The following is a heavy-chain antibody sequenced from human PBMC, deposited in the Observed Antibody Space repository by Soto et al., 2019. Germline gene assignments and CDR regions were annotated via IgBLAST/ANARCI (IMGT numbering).Heavy chain of an antibody. V-gene: IGHV3-30*18. CDR1: GFTFSTYD. Sequence: QVQLVESGGGVVQPGRSLRLSCAASGFTFSTYDMQWVRQAPGKGLEWVAVISHDGSNKYYADSVKGRFTISRDNSKNTLYLQMSSLRAEDTAVYYCAKGQQWLTYWGQGTLVTVSS. CDR2: ISHDGSNK. D-gene: IGHD6-19*01. CDR3: AKGQQWLTY. J-gene: IGHJ4*02.